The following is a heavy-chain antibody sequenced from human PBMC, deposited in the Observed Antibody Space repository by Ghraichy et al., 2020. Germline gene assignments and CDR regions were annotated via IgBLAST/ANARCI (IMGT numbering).Heavy chain of an antibody. J-gene: IGHJ6*04. CDR3: ARDRFGDTVFTYYHYGMDA. Sequence: GGSLRLSCAASGFTFSSYNINWVRQAPGKGLEWVSSISSNSHIYYADSVKGRFTISRDNAKNSLYLQMNSLIAEDTAVYYCARDRFGDTVFTYYHYGMDAWGKGTTVTVSS. D-gene: IGHD4-17*01. CDR1: GFTFSSYN. V-gene: IGHV3-21*01. CDR2: ISSNSHI.